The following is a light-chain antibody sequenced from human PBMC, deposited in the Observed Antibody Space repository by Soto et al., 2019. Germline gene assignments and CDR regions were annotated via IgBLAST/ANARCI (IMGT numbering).Light chain of an antibody. Sequence: QSVLTQPPSASGTPGQRVTISCSGSSSNIGSNTVNWYQQLPGTAPKLLTYSNNQRPSGVPDRFSGSKSGTSASLAISGLQPEDEADYYCAAWDDSLNGPVFGGGTKLTV. V-gene: IGLV1-44*01. CDR2: SNN. CDR1: SSNIGSNT. J-gene: IGLJ2*01. CDR3: AAWDDSLNGPV.